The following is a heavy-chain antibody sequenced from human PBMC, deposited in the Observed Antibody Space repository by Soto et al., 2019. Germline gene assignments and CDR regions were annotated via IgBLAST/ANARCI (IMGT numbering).Heavy chain of an antibody. D-gene: IGHD3-10*01. Sequence: QITLKESGPTLVKPTQTLTLTCTFSGFSLSTSGVGVGWIRQPPGKALEWLALIYWDDDKRYSPSLKSRLTSXKXTXRNQVVLTMTNCDPADTATYYCAHRHMVRGVAFFDYWGQGTLVTVCS. V-gene: IGHV2-5*02. CDR3: AHRHMVRGVAFFDY. CDR1: GFSLSTSGVG. J-gene: IGHJ4*02. CDR2: IYWDDDK.